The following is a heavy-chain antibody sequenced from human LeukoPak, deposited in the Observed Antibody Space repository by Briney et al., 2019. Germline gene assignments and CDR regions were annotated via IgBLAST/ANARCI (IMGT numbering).Heavy chain of an antibody. V-gene: IGHV4-34*01. J-gene: IGHJ3*02. D-gene: IGHD1-26*01. CDR2: INHSGST. CDR3: ARAFVGRGDAFDI. Sequence: SETLSLTCAVYGGSFSNNYWSWIRQPPGKGLEWIGEINHSGSTNYNPSLKSRVTISLDTSKNQFSLKLSSVTAADTAVYYCARAFVGRGDAFDIWGQGTMVTVSS. CDR1: GGSFSNNY.